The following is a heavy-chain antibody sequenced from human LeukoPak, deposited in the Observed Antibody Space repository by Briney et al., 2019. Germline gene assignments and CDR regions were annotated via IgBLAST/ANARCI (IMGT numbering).Heavy chain of an antibody. J-gene: IGHJ4*02. CDR1: GYTFANHW. D-gene: IGHD1-14*01. V-gene: IGHV5-51*01. CDR2: MYPGDSDI. Sequence: GEPLKISCKASGYTFANHWIGWVRKMPGKGLDWMAIMYPGDSDIRYSPSFQGQVTISADRSITTAYLQWNSLKASDTAIYYCATAYNSDYWGQGTLVTVSS. CDR3: ATAYNSDY.